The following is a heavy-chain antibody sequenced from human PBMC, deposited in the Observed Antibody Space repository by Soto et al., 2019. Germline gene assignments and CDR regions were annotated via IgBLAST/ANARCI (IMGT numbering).Heavy chain of an antibody. CDR2: ISGSGGST. CDR1: GFTFSSYA. CDR3: ARLTYDLLTGYNTEGY. D-gene: IGHD3-9*01. J-gene: IGHJ4*02. Sequence: EVQLLESGGGLVQPGGSLRLSCAASGFTFSSYAMSWVRQAPGKGLEWVSAISGSGGSTYYADSVKGRFTISRDNSKNTLYVQMKSVRAEDSAVYYCARLTYDLLTGYNTEGYWGQGTLVTVSS. V-gene: IGHV3-23*01.